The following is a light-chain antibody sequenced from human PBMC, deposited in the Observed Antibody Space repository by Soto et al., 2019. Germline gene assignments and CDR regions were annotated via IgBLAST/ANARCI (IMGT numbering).Light chain of an antibody. CDR2: GNS. CDR1: SSNIGAGYD. J-gene: IGLJ2*01. Sequence: QPVLTQPPSVSGAPGQRVTISCTGSSSNIGAGYDVHWYQLLPGTAPKLLIYGNSNRPSGVPDRFSGSKSGTSASLAITGLQAEDEADYYCQSYDSSLSTSVFGGGTKPTVL. V-gene: IGLV1-40*01. CDR3: QSYDSSLSTSV.